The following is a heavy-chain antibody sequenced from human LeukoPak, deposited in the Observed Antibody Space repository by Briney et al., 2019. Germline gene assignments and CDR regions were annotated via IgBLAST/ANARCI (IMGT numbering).Heavy chain of an antibody. V-gene: IGHV1-2*02. Sequence: ASVKLSCKASGYTFTDYYMIWVRQAPGQGLEWLGWISERGGAYYAQKFQGRVTMTRDSSIRTAYMELSRLTSDDTAVYDCARVHEVAASFYYCGEGSLVSVSS. J-gene: IGHJ4*02. CDR3: ARVHEVAASFYY. D-gene: IGHD6-19*01. CDR1: GYTFTDYY. CDR2: ISERGGA.